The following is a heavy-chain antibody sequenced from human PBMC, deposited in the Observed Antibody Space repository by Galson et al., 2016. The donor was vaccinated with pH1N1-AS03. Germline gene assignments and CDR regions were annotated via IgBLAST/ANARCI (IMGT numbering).Heavy chain of an antibody. V-gene: IGHV3-21*01. CDR3: ARDYYDSSGYHYLLIPNGVFDY. CDR2: ISSSSSYI. CDR1: GFTFSSYS. D-gene: IGHD3-22*01. Sequence: SLRLSCAASGFTFSSYSMNWVRQAPGKGLEWLSSISSSSSYIYYADSLKGRFTISRDNAKNSLYLQMNSLRAEDTAMYYCARDYYDSSGYHYLLIPNGVFDYWGQGTLVTVSS. J-gene: IGHJ4*02.